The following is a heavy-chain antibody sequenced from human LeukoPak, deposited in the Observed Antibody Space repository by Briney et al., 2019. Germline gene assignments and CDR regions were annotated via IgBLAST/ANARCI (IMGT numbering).Heavy chain of an antibody. Sequence: GGSLRLSCAASGFTFSSYWMHWVRQAPGKGLVWVSRINSDGSSTSYADSVKGRFTISRDNSKNTLYLQMNSLRAEDTAVYYCARDAMGYGGYGNYYDYWGQGTLVTVSS. D-gene: IGHD5-12*01. CDR2: INSDGSST. J-gene: IGHJ4*02. CDR1: GFTFSSYW. CDR3: ARDAMGYGGYGNYYDY. V-gene: IGHV3-74*01.